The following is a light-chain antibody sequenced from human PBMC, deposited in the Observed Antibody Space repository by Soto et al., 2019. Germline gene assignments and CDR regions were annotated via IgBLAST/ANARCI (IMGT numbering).Light chain of an antibody. CDR2: GAS. J-gene: IGKJ2*01. Sequence: EIVMTQSPATLSVSPGERATLSCRASQNLSRNLDWYQKKPGQAPRLLIYGASTRATGIPARFSGSGSGTDFTLTISSLQSEDFAVYYCQQYYNWPHTFGQGTKLEIK. CDR3: QQYYNWPHT. V-gene: IGKV3-15*01. CDR1: QNLSRN.